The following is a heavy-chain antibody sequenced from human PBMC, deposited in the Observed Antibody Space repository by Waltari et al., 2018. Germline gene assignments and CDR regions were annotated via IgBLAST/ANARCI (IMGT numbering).Heavy chain of an antibody. J-gene: IGHJ6*03. V-gene: IGHV3-30*02. D-gene: IGHD1-26*01. CDR1: GFTFSSYG. Sequence: QVQLVESGGGVVQPGGSLRLSCAASGFTFSSYGMHWVRQAPGKGLEWVAFIRYDGSNKYYADSVKGRFTISRDNSKNTLYLQMNSLRAEDTAVYYCAKDGSSPPRQFYYYYMDVWGKGTTVTISS. CDR2: IRYDGSNK. CDR3: AKDGSSPPRQFYYYYMDV.